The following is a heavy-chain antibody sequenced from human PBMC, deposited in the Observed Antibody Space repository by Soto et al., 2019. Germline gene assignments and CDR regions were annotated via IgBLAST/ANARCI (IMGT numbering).Heavy chain of an antibody. Sequence: AWGSLRLCCVSSGFDFRIYEMNWVRQAPGKGLEWVSNIRANDESIYYADCVKGRVSVSRDNAKNSLFLEMNRLRVDDTAVDYCARENLSDAIDIWGQGTMVTVSS. CDR2: IRANDESI. V-gene: IGHV3-48*03. J-gene: IGHJ3*02. CDR1: GFDFRIYE. CDR3: ARENLSDAIDI.